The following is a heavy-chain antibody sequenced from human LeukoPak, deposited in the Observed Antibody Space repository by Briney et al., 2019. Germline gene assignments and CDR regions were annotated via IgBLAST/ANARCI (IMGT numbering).Heavy chain of an antibody. V-gene: IGHV3-23*01. CDR1: GFTFSSHA. J-gene: IGHJ2*01. CDR2: IIGSGGST. D-gene: IGHD3-9*01. Sequence: PGGSLRLSCATSGFTFSSHAMSWVRQAPGKGLEWVSGIIGSGGSTYYADSVKGRFTISRDNSKNTLYLQMNSLRAEDTAVYYCAKVPPLLTGYIYWYFDLWGRGTLVTVSS. CDR3: AKVPPLLTGYIYWYFDL.